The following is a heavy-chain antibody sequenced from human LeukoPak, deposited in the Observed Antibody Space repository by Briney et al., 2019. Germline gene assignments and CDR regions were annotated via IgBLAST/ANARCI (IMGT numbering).Heavy chain of an antibody. Sequence: GSLRLSCAASGFSFSSYNMNWVRQAPGKVLEWVSSITTSSTYTFYADSVKGRFTISRDNAKNSLYLRMNSLRAEDTAVYYCARTKDSSGYYSHHDYWGQGTLVTVSS. D-gene: IGHD3-22*01. CDR2: ITTSSTYT. V-gene: IGHV3-21*01. CDR1: GFSFSSYN. CDR3: ARTKDSSGYYSHHDY. J-gene: IGHJ4*02.